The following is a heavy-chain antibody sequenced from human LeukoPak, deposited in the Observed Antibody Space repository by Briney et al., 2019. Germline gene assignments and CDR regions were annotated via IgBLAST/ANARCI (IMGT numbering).Heavy chain of an antibody. D-gene: IGHD3-3*01. V-gene: IGHV3-21*01. J-gene: IGHJ4*02. Sequence: GGSLRLSCAASGFPFSGPTMNWVRQAPGKGLEWVSSISGGTNYIYYADSVKGRFTISRDNAKNSLFLQMNSLRAEDTAVYYCARASDGSGLFDYWGQGTLVTVSS. CDR1: GFPFSGPT. CDR2: ISGGTNYI. CDR3: ARASDGSGLFDY.